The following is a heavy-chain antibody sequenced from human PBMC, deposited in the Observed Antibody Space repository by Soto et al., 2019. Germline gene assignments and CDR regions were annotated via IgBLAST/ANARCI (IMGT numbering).Heavy chain of an antibody. CDR3: ARDQDIVVVPAAMQGSGMDV. D-gene: IGHD2-2*01. CDR1: GGSFSGYY. J-gene: IGHJ6*02. V-gene: IGHV4-34*01. Sequence: QVQLQQWGAGLLKPSETLSLTCAVYGGSFSGYYWSWIRQPPGKGLEWFGEINHSGSTNYNPSLKSRVTISVDTSKNQFSLKLSSVTAADTAVYYCARDQDIVVVPAAMQGSGMDVWGQGTTVTVSS. CDR2: INHSGST.